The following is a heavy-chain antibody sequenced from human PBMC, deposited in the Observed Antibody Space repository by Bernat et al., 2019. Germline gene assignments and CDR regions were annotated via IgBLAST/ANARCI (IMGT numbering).Heavy chain of an antibody. Sequence: EVQLVESGGGLVQPGRSLRLSCAASGFTFDDYAMHWVRQAPGKGLEWVSGISWNSATIAYADAVKGRFTISRDNAKNSLYLQMNSLRGEDTALYYCAKELSAGERFHYIDVWGIGTTVTVSS. CDR1: GFTFDDYA. V-gene: IGHV3-9*01. CDR2: ISWNSATI. J-gene: IGHJ6*03. CDR3: AKELSAGERFHYIDV. D-gene: IGHD1-1*01.